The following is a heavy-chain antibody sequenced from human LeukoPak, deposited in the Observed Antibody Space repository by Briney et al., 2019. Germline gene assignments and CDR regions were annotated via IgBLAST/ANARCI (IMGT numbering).Heavy chain of an antibody. Sequence: SETLSLTCTVFGGSVSSSSYYWGWIRQPPGRGLEWIGTIYYSGSTYYNPSLKSRVTISVDTSKNQFSLKLSSTTAADTAVYYCARQGFLEMTKLFDYWGQGTLVTVSS. CDR3: ARQGFLEMTKLFDY. V-gene: IGHV4-39*01. CDR2: IYYSGST. J-gene: IGHJ4*02. CDR1: GGSVSSSSYY. D-gene: IGHD1-1*01.